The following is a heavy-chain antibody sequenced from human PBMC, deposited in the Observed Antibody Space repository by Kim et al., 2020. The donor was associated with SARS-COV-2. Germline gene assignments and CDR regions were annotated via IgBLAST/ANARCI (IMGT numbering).Heavy chain of an antibody. Sequence: GGSLRLSCTASGFTFGDYAMSWFRQAPGKGLEWVGFIRSKAYGGTTEYAASVKGRFTISRDDSKSIAYLQMNSLKTEDTAVYYCTREEGFMITFGGVILESNAFDIWGQGTMVTVSS. CDR3: TREEGFMITFGGVILESNAFDI. CDR2: IRSKAYGGTT. D-gene: IGHD3-16*01. V-gene: IGHV3-49*03. J-gene: IGHJ3*02. CDR1: GFTFGDYA.